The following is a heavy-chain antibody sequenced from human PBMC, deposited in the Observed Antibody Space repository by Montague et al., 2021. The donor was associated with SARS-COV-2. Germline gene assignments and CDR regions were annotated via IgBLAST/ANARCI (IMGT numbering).Heavy chain of an antibody. CDR3: ARGCYGSGSYHAFDI. J-gene: IGHJ3*02. D-gene: IGHD3-10*01. V-gene: IGHV4-39*01. CDR1: GDSFTSPKYY. Sequence: SETLSLTCTVSGDSFTSPKYYCAWIRQPPGKGLEWIGSSYYSGTTYDNPSLRSQVTISVDTSKTQFSLKMTSVTAADTAVYYCARGCYGSGSYHAFDIWGQGTMVAVSS. CDR2: SYYSGTT.